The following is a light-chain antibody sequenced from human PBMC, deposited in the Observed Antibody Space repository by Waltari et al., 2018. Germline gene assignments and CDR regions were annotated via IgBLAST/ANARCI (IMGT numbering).Light chain of an antibody. V-gene: IGKV3-11*01. CDR2: DSS. Sequence: TLSLSPGERATLSCRASQSVGNFLAWYQLKPGQPPRLLIYDSSSRATGIPPRFSGSGSGTDFTLTISSLEPEDFAVYYCQHRSKWPPLTFGGGTKVEIK. J-gene: IGKJ4*01. CDR3: QHRSKWPPLT. CDR1: QSVGNF.